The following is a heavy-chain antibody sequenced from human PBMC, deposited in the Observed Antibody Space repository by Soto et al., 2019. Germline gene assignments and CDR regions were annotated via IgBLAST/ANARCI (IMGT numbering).Heavy chain of an antibody. Sequence: SETLSLTCAVYGGSFSGYYXSWIRQPPGKGLEWIGEINHSGSTNYNPSLKSRVTISVDTSKNQFSLKLSSVTAADTAVYYCARAKGYYDSSGYYYGDTYYFDYWGQGTLVTVSS. CDR3: ARAKGYYDSSGYYYGDTYYFDY. J-gene: IGHJ4*02. CDR2: INHSGST. D-gene: IGHD3-22*01. V-gene: IGHV4-34*01. CDR1: GGSFSGYY.